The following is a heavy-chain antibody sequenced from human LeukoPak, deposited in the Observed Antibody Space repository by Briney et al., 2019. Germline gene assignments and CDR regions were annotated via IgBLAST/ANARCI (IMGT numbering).Heavy chain of an antibody. V-gene: IGHV1-46*01. D-gene: IGHD4-17*01. CDR1: GYTFISYY. Sequence: ASVKVSCKASGYTFISYYMHWVRQAPGQGLEWMRIINPSGGSTTYAQMFQGRVILTRDTSTRTVYMELYSLRSEDTAVYYCAKGGRDYGDSSGTDWGQGTLVTVSS. CDR3: AKGGRDYGDSSGTD. CDR2: INPSGGST. J-gene: IGHJ4*02.